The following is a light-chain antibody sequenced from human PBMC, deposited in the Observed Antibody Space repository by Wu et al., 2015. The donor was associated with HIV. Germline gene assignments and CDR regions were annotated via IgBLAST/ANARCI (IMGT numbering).Light chain of an antibody. CDR1: QSVNNL. CDR3: LQSGNWPLT. CDR2: DAS. Sequence: EIVLTQSPATLSLSPGERATLSCRASQSVNNLLAWYQQKPGQAPRLLIYDASNRAADIPARFSGSGPGTDFTLTISSLEPEDFVFYYCLQSGNWPLTFGQGTRL. J-gene: IGKJ5*01. V-gene: IGKV3-11*01.